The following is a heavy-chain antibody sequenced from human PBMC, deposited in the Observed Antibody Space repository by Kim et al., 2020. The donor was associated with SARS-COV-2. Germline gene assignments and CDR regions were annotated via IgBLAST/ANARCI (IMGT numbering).Heavy chain of an antibody. CDR1: GFTFGDYA. Sequence: GGSLRLSCAASGFTFGDYAMHWVRQAPGKGLEWVSGISWNSGNIGYADSVKGRFTISRDKAKNSLYLQMNSLRAEDMALYYCAEDMRSGTTYSFDYWGQGTLVTVSS. CDR2: ISWNSGNI. CDR3: AEDMRSGTTYSFDY. V-gene: IGHV3-9*03. D-gene: IGHD2-2*01. J-gene: IGHJ4*02.